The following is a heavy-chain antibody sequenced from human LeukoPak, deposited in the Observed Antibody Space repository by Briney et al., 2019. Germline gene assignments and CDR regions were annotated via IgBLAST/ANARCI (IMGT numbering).Heavy chain of an antibody. D-gene: IGHD3-10*01. CDR3: ARARGPMTVYYYYYYMDV. Sequence: GASVKVSCKASGYTFPSYGISWVRQAPGQGLEWMGWISDYNGNTNYAQKLQGRVNMTTDTSTSTAYLELRSLRSDDQAVYYCARARGPMTVYYYYYYMDVWGKGTTVSISS. V-gene: IGHV1-18*01. CDR2: ISDYNGNT. CDR1: GYTFPSYG. J-gene: IGHJ6*03.